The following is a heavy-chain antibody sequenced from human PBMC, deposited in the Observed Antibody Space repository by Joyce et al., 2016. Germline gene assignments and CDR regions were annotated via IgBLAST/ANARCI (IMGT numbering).Heavy chain of an antibody. V-gene: IGHV4-61*01. CDR2: IHYGGST. CDR3: GRVPSPPPLGFGYHDS. J-gene: IGHJ4*02. CDR1: GGSVSSGSYS. Sequence: QVQLLESGPGLLKPLETLSLTCTVSGGSVSSGSYSWSWIRQPPGKGLEWVGYIHYGGSTNYNPSLRSRATISVDTSKNQFSLNLRSVTAVDTAVYFCGRVPSPPPLGFGYHDSWGQGILVHVSS. D-gene: IGHD3-22*01.